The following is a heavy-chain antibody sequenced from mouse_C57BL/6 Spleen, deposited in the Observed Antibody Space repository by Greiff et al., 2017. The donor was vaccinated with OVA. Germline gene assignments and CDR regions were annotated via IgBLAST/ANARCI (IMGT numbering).Heavy chain of an antibody. J-gene: IGHJ2*01. CDR3: ASSRLDY. V-gene: IGHV1-52*01. CDR1: GYTFTSYW. CDR2: IDPSDSET. Sequence: QVQLQQPGAELVRPGSSVKLSCKASGYTFTSYWMHWVKQRPIQGLEWIGNIDPSDSETHYYQKFKDKATLTVDKSSSTAYMQLSSLTSEDSAVYYCASSRLDYWGQGTTLTVSS. D-gene: IGHD1-1*01.